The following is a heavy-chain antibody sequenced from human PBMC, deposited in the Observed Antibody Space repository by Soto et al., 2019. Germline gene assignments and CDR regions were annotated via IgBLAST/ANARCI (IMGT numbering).Heavy chain of an antibody. CDR2: TNPNSGGT. D-gene: IGHD2-15*01. CDR3: AVVVVAATADYYGMDV. CDR1: GYTFTGYY. Sequence: ASVKVSCKASGYTFTGYYMHWVRQAPGQGLEWMGWTNPNSGGTNYARKFQGRVTMTRDTSISTAYMQLSRLRSDDTAVYYCAVVVVAATADYYGMDVWGQGTTVTVSS. J-gene: IGHJ6*02. V-gene: IGHV1-2*02.